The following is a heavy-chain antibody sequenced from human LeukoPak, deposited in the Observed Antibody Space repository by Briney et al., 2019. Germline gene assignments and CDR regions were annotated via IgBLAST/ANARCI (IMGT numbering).Heavy chain of an antibody. CDR3: ASVVPSNYYMDV. CDR2: IYYSGST. Sequence: SETLSLTCTVSGGSLSSGDYYWSWIRQPPGKGLEWIGYIYYSGSTYYNPSLKSRVTISVDTSKNQFSLKLSSVTAADTAVYYCASVVPSNYYMDVWGKGTTVTVSS. V-gene: IGHV4-30-4*08. J-gene: IGHJ6*03. CDR1: GGSLSSGDYY. D-gene: IGHD2-2*01.